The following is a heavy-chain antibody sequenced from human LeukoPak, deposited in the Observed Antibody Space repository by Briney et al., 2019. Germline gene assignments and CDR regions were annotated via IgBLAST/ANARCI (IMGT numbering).Heavy chain of an antibody. CDR1: GGSISSSYW. J-gene: IGHJ5*02. V-gene: IGHV4-4*02. CDR3: ARKLGMSWFDP. Sequence: SETLSLTCAVSGGSISSSYWWNWVRQPPGKGLEWIGEIYHSGSTNYNPSLKSRVTISVDKSENKFSLKMSSVTAADTAVYYCARKLGMSWFDPWGQGTLVTVSS. CDR2: IYHSGST. D-gene: IGHD7-27*01.